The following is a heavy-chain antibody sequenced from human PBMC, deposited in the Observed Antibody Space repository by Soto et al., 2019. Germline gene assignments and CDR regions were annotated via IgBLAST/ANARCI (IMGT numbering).Heavy chain of an antibody. V-gene: IGHV1-3*01. CDR2: INAGNGNT. CDR3: ATPSLIAVAGFDY. J-gene: IGHJ4*02. Sequence: VSVKVSCKASGYTFTSYAMHWVRQAPGQRLEWMGWINAGNGNTKYSQKFQGRVTITRDTSASTAYMELSSLRSEDTAVYYCATPSLIAVAGFDYWGQGTLVTVSS. CDR1: GYTFTSYA. D-gene: IGHD6-19*01.